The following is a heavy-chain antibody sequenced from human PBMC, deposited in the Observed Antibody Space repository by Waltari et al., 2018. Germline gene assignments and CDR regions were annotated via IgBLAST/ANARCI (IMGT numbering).Heavy chain of an antibody. CDR2: FSSVSSTI. D-gene: IGHD1-26*01. CDR1: GFTFSTYS. Sequence: EVQLVESGGGLVQPGGSLRLSCAASGFTFSTYSMNWVRQAPGKGLEWVSYFSSVSSTIYYADSVKGRFSISRDNAKNSLYLQMNSLRAEDTAVYYCAREDRSGSFPLDYWGQGTLVTVSS. CDR3: AREDRSGSFPLDY. V-gene: IGHV3-48*04. J-gene: IGHJ4*02.